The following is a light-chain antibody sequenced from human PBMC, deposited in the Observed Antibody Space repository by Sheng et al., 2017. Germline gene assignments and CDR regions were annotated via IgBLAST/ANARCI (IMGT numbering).Light chain of an antibody. CDR1: RSNIGSNY. Sequence: QPVLTQPPSASGTPGQRVTISCSGTRSNIGSNYVYWYQQLPGTTPKLLIYRNNHRPSGVPDRFSGSKSGTSASLAFSGLRSEDEADYYCAAWDDSLSGHWVFGGGTKLTVL. V-gene: IGLV1-47*01. J-gene: IGLJ3*02. CDR2: RNN. CDR3: AAWDDSLSGHWV.